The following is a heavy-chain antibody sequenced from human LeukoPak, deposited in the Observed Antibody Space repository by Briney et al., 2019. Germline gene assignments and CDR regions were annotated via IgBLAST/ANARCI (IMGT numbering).Heavy chain of an antibody. CDR3: ARDRLHYVEYEKTFDY. V-gene: IGHV3-48*01. CDR2: ISSSSSTI. CDR1: GCTFSSYS. D-gene: IGHD4-17*01. J-gene: IGHJ4*02. Sequence: GGSLRLPCAASGCTFSSYSMNWVRQAPGKGLEWVSYISSSSSTIYYADSVKGRFTISRGNAKNSLYLQMGSLRAEDTAVYYCARDRLHYVEYEKTFDYWGQGTLVTVSS.